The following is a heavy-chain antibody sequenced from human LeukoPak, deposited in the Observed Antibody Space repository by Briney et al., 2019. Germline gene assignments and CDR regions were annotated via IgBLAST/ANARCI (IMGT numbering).Heavy chain of an antibody. D-gene: IGHD3-10*01. V-gene: IGHV4-59*08. J-gene: IGHJ2*01. CDR1: GFTFSSYS. CDR2: IYYSGST. CDR3: ARLTMVRGVIYGTDWYFDL. Sequence: PGGSLRLSCAASGFTFSSYSMNWVRQAPGKGLEWIGYIYYSGSTNYNPSLKSRVTISVDTSKNQFSLKKSSVTAADTAVYYCARLTMVRGVIYGTDWYFDLWGRGTLVTVSS.